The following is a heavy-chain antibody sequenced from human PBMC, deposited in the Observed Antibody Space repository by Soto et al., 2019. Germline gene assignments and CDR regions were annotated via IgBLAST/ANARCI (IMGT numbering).Heavy chain of an antibody. CDR3: ARLNAYYYGMDV. CDR2: IIPILGIA. CDR1: GGTFSSYT. J-gene: IGHJ6*02. V-gene: IGHV1-69*02. Sequence: QVQLVQSGAEVKKPGSSVKVSCKASGGTFSSYTISWVRQAPGQGLEWMGRIIPILGIANYAQKFQGRVXIXAXXSTSTAYMELSSLRSEDTAVYYCARLNAYYYGMDVWGQGTTVTVSS.